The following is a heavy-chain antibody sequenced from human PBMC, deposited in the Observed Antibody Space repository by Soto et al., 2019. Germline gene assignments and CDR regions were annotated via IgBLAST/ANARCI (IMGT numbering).Heavy chain of an antibody. CDR1: GFTFSSYG. J-gene: IGHJ6*02. V-gene: IGHV3-33*01. Sequence: LRLSCAASGFTFSSYGMHWVRQAPGKGLEWVAVIWYDGSNKYYADSVKGRFTISRDNSKNTLYLQMNSLRAEDTAVYYCARDWYYYDSSADYYYGMDVWGQGPTVTVSS. D-gene: IGHD3-22*01. CDR2: IWYDGSNK. CDR3: ARDWYYYDSSADYYYGMDV.